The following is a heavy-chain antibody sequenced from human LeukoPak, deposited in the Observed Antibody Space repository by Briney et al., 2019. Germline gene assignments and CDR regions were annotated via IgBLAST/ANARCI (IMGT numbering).Heavy chain of an antibody. CDR2: IYTSGST. D-gene: IGHD4-23*01. J-gene: IGHJ4*02. CDR3: ARLQGYGGNSGLGY. CDR1: GGSISSGGYY. V-gene: IGHV4-61*02. Sequence: SETLSLTCTVSGGSISSGGYYWSWIRQPAGKGLEWIGRIYTSGSTNYNPSLKRRVTISVDTSKNQFSLKLSSVTAADTAVYYCARLQGYGGNSGLGYWGQGTLVTVSS.